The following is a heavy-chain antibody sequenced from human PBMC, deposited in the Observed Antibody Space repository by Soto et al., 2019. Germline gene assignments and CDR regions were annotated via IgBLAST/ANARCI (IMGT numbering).Heavy chain of an antibody. CDR2: ISSSSSYI. CDR1: GFTFSSYS. D-gene: IGHD3-10*01. CDR3: ARDRGGTGMFFGMDV. V-gene: IGHV3-21*01. J-gene: IGHJ6*02. Sequence: GGSVRLSCAASGFTFSSYSMNWVRQAPGKGLEWVSSISSSSSYIYYADSVKGRFTISRDNAKNSLYLQMNRLRAEDTAVYFCARDRGGTGMFFGMDVWGQGTTVTVSS.